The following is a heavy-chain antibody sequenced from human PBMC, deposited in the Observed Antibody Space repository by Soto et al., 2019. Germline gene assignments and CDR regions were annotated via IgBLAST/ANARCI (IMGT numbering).Heavy chain of an antibody. CDR1: GFTFNNSW. D-gene: IGHD2-2*01. CDR2: IKSNPAGGTV. CDR3: ATTRASCFCFDY. Sequence: GGSLRLSCATSGFTFNNSWMNWVRQAPGKGLEWVGRIKSNPAGGTVDYTAPGKGRFTISRDDSENTLYLQMDSLRPEDTVVYYCATTRASCFCFDYWGQG. V-gene: IGHV3-15*01. J-gene: IGHJ4*02.